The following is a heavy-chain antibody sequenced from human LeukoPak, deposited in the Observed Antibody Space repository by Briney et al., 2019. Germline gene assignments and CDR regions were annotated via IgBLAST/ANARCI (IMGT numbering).Heavy chain of an antibody. J-gene: IGHJ4*02. CDR3: ARGKQYYYASFDY. D-gene: IGHD3-10*01. CDR1: GGSISSYY. V-gene: IGHV4-59*01. Sequence: KPSETLSLTXTVSGGSISSYYWSWIRQPPGKGLEWIGYIYYSGSTNYNPSLKSRVTISVDTSKNQFSLKLSSVTAADTAVYYCARGKQYYYASFDYWGQGTLVTVSS. CDR2: IYYSGST.